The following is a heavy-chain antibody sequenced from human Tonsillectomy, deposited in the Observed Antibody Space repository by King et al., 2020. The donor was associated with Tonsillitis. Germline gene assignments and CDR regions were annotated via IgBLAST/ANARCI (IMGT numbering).Heavy chain of an antibody. CDR2: IIPIFGTP. J-gene: IGHJ4*02. V-gene: IGHV1-69*01. D-gene: IGHD2-15*01. CDR3: ARDRDCSGGSCWGY. CDR1: GGTFSTYA. Sequence: QLVQSGAEVKKPGSSVKVSCKASGGTFSTYAITWVRQAPGQGLEWMGGIIPIFGTPNYAQKFQGRVTITADESTNTAYMELSSLTSEDTAVYYCARDRDCSGGSCWGYWGQGTLVTVSS.